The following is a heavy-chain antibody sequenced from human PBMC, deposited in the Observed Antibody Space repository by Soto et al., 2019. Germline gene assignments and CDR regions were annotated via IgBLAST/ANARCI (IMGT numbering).Heavy chain of an antibody. CDR2: IYYSGST. CDR3: AGEPTFLEWSNGGY. D-gene: IGHD3-3*02. Sequence: SETLSLTCTVSGGSISSYYWSWIRQPPGKGLEWIGYIYYSGSTNYNPSLKSRVTISVDTSKNQFSLKLSSVTAADTAVYYCAGEPTFLEWSNGGYWGQGTLVTVSS. CDR1: GGSISSYY. J-gene: IGHJ4*02. V-gene: IGHV4-59*01.